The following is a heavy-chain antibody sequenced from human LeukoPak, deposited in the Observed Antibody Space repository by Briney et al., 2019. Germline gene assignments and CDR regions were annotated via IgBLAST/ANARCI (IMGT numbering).Heavy chain of an antibody. Sequence: GGSLRLTCAASGFTFSSYGMHWVRQAPGKGLEWVSFIRYDGRNTYYADSVKGRFTISRDNSKNTLYLQMHSLRAEDTAVYYFAKGGDHNAYSYVDYWGQGTLVTVSS. D-gene: IGHD3-16*01. V-gene: IGHV3-30*02. J-gene: IGHJ4*02. CDR3: AKGGDHNAYSYVDY. CDR2: IRYDGRNT. CDR1: GFTFSSYG.